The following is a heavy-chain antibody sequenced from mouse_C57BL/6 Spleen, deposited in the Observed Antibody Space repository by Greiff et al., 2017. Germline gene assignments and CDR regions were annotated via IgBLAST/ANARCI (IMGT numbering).Heavy chain of an antibody. CDR1: GYAFSSSW. D-gene: IGHD2-1*01. Sequence: QVQLQQSGPELVKPGASVKISCKASGYAFSSSWMNWVKQRPGKGLEWIGRIYPGDGDTNYNGKFKGTATLTADKSSSTAYMQLSSLTSEDSAVYFCARGNYVGWYFDVWGTGTTVTVSS. V-gene: IGHV1-82*01. J-gene: IGHJ1*03. CDR2: IYPGDGDT. CDR3: ARGNYVGWYFDV.